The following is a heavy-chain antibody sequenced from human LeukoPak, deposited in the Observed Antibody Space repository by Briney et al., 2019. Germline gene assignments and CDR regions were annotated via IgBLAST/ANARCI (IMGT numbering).Heavy chain of an antibody. CDR1: GFTFSSYG. CDR2: ISSSSSTI. CDR3: ARRSSFDY. V-gene: IGHV3-48*01. Sequence: QSGGSLRLSCAASGFTFSSYGMSWVRQAPGKGLEWVSYISSSSSTIYYADSVKGRFTISRDNAKNSLYLQMNSLRAEDTAVYYCARRSSFDYWGQGTLVTVSS. J-gene: IGHJ4*02. D-gene: IGHD2-2*01.